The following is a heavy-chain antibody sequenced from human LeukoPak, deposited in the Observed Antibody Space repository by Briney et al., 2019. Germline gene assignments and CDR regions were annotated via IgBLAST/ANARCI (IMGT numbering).Heavy chain of an antibody. V-gene: IGHV4-38-2*01. CDR1: GYSISSGYY. CDR3: ARGSAVRGTFSGY. D-gene: IGHD1-1*01. Sequence: PSETLSLTCAVSGYSISSGYYWGWIRQPPGKGLEWIGSIYHSGSTYYNPSLKSRVTISVDTSKNQFSLKLSSVTAADTAVYYCARGSAVRGTFSGYWGQGTLVTVSS. J-gene: IGHJ4*02. CDR2: IYHSGST.